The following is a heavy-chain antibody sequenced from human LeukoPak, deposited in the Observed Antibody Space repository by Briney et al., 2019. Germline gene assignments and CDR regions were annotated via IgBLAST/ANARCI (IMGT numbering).Heavy chain of an antibody. CDR2: INPRSGST. V-gene: IGHV1-46*01. J-gene: IGHJ4*02. D-gene: IGHD3-22*01. CDR3: ARTYYYDSSGYYYFDY. CDR1: GYTFISYY. Sequence: ASVKVSCKASGYTFISYYMHWVRQAPGQGLEWMGIINPRSGSTSNAQKFQGRVTMTRDTPTSTVYMELSSLRSEDTAVYYCARTYYYDSSGYYYFDYWGQGTLVTVSS.